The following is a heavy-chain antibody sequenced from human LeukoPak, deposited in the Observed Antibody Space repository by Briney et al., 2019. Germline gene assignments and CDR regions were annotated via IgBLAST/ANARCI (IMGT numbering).Heavy chain of an antibody. CDR1: GGSISSSSYY. D-gene: IGHD1-26*01. J-gene: IGHJ5*02. CDR2: IYYSGST. CDR3: AREFRELLGGHGFDP. Sequence: SETLSLTCTVSGGSISSSSYYWGWIGQPPVKGLEWIGSIYYSGSTYYNPSLKSRVTISVDTSKNQFSLKLSSVTAADTAVYYCAREFRELLGGHGFDPWGQGTLVTVSS. V-gene: IGHV4-39*07.